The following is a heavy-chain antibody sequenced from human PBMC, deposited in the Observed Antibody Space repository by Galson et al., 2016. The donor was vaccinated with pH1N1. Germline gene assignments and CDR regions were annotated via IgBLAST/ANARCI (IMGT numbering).Heavy chain of an antibody. V-gene: IGHV1-69*02. CDR3: ARARGHAAMDPFDF. D-gene: IGHD5-18*01. Sequence: SVKVSCKASGGTFTSYTITWVRQAPGQGLEWMGRMIPILGLSNYAQKFQGRVTITADKSRSTAYMELSSLKSEDTAVYFCARARGHAAMDPFDFWGQRTLVTVSS. CDR2: MIPILGLS. CDR1: GGTFTSYT. J-gene: IGHJ4*02.